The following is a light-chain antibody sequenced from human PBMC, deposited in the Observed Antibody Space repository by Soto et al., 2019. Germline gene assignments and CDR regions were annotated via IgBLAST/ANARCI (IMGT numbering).Light chain of an antibody. CDR3: CSYAGSYTFV. Sequence: LTQPRSVSGSPGQSVTISCTGTSSDVGGYNYVSWYQQHPGKAPKLMIYDVSKRPSGVPDRFSGSKSGNTASLTISGLQAEDEADYYCCSYAGSYTFVFGGGTQLTVL. V-gene: IGLV2-11*01. CDR2: DVS. J-gene: IGLJ2*01. CDR1: SSDVGGYNY.